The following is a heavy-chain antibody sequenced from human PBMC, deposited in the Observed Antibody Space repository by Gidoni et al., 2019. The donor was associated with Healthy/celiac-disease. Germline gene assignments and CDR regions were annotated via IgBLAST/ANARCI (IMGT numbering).Heavy chain of an antibody. D-gene: IGHD5-18*01. CDR1: GGSISSSSYY. CDR3: ARGDTAMVTDAFDI. J-gene: IGHJ3*02. Sequence: QLHLQESGPGLVKPSEPLSLTCPVSGGSISSSSYYWGWIRQPPGKGFAWIGSIYYCGSTSYNPSLKSRVTISVDTSKNQFSLKLSSVTAADTAVYYCARGDTAMVTDAFDIWGQGTMVTVSS. V-gene: IGHV4-39*01. CDR2: IYYCGST.